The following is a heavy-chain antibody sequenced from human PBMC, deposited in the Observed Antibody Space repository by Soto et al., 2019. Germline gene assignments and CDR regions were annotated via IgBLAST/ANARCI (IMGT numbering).Heavy chain of an antibody. CDR3: AHYVSTSPAGGFDP. CDR2: IYWDDDK. J-gene: IGHJ5*02. Sequence: QITLKESGPTLVKPTQTITLTCTFSGLSLSTSGEAVGWIRQPPGKALEWLALIYWDDDKRYNPTLKTRLTTTKDTSKNQVVLTLTNMDPVDTATYYCAHYVSTSPAGGFDPWGQGILVTVSS. V-gene: IGHV2-5*02. D-gene: IGHD3-10*02. CDR1: GLSLSTSGEA.